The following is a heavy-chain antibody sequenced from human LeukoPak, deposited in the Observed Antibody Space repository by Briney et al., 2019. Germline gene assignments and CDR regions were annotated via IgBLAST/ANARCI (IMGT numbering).Heavy chain of an antibody. CDR2: IYYSGST. J-gene: IGHJ4*02. CDR3: ARSFYDFWSGSPGYYFDY. V-gene: IGHV4-39*01. D-gene: IGHD3-3*01. CDR1: GGSISSSSYY. Sequence: PSETLSLTCTVSGGSISSSSYYWGWIRQPPGKGLEWIGSIYYSGSTYHNPSLKSRVTISVDTSKNQFSLKLSSVTAADTAVYYCARSFYDFWSGSPGYYFDYWGQGTLVTVSS.